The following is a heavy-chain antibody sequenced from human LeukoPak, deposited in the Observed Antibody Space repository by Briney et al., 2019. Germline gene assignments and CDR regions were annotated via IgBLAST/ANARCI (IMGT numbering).Heavy chain of an antibody. D-gene: IGHD3-10*01. CDR2: IYFSGRT. CDR1: GGSISSSSYY. Sequence: PSETLSLTCNVSGGSISSSSYYWGWIRQHPGKGLEWIGSIYFSGRTYYNMSLKSRVTISIDTSKNQFSLKVNSVTAADTAVYYCARDNPYGSGTDYWGQGTLVTVSS. CDR3: ARDNPYGSGTDY. V-gene: IGHV4-39*07. J-gene: IGHJ4*02.